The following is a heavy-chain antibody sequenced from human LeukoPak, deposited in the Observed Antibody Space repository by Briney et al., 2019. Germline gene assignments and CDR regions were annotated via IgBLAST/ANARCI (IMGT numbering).Heavy chain of an antibody. J-gene: IGHJ4*02. CDR3: VKDWGNTAMVLYYFDY. D-gene: IGHD5-18*01. Sequence: PGGSLRLSCSASGFTFCSYAMHWVRQAPGKGLEYVSAISSNGGSTYYADSVKGRFTISRDNSKNTLYLQMSSLRAEDTAVYYCVKDWGNTAMVLYYFDYRGQGTLVTVPS. CDR1: GFTFCSYA. CDR2: ISSNGGST. V-gene: IGHV3-64D*06.